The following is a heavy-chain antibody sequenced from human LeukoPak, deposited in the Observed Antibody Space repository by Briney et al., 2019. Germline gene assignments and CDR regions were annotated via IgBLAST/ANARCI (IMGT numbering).Heavy chain of an antibody. CDR1: GGSFSGYY. CDR2: IYDSGST. Sequence: PSETLSLTCAVYGGSFSGYYWSWIRQPPGKGLEWIGSIYDSGSTYYNPSLKSRVTISVDTSKNQFSLKLNSVTAADAAVYYCARHYGPWGQGTLVTVSS. CDR3: ARHYGP. V-gene: IGHV4-34*01. D-gene: IGHD3-16*01. J-gene: IGHJ5*02.